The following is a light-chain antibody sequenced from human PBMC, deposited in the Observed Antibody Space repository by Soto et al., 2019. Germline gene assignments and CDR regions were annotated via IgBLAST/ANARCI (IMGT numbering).Light chain of an antibody. CDR1: QSISRY. CDR3: QQSISTPT. CDR2: AAS. V-gene: IGKV1-39*01. Sequence: DIPMTQSPSSLSASVGDRVTITCRASQSISRYLNWYQQKPGKAPKLLIYAASSLQSGVPSRFSGSGSGTDFTLTISSLQPEDSATYYCQQSISTPTFGQGTKLEIK. J-gene: IGKJ2*01.